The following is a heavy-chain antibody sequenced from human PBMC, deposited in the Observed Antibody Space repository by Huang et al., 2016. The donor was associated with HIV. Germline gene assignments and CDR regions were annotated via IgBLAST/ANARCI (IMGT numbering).Heavy chain of an antibody. CDR1: GFPFRDYA. Sequence: GGSVQPGRSLRLSCLTSGFPFRDYAITWFRQAPGKGLELVGLISSNVYGGTVQYAASVKGRFIISRDDSRNIAYLEMNSPKTEDTGTYYCSTDGEPYYFEYWGRGTRVTVAS. J-gene: IGHJ4*02. V-gene: IGHV3-49*03. CDR3: STDGEPYYFEY. CDR2: ISSNVYGGTV.